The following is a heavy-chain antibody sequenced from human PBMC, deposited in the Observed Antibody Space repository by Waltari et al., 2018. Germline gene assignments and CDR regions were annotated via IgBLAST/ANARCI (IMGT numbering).Heavy chain of an antibody. D-gene: IGHD6-19*01. CDR2: INPRGGST. Sequence: QVQLVQSGAEVKKPGASVKVSCKASGYTFTSYYMHWVRQAPGQGLEWMGIINPRGGSTSYAQKFQGRVTMTRDTSTSTVYMELSSLRSEDTAVYYCARAKGLREAGTPPLGYWGQGTLVTVSS. V-gene: IGHV1-46*01. CDR3: ARAKGLREAGTPPLGY. CDR1: GYTFTSYY. J-gene: IGHJ4*02.